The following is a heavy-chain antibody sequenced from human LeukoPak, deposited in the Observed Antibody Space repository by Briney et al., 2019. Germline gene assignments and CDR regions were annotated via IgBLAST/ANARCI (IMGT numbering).Heavy chain of an antibody. CDR1: GGSIAGSFYY. V-gene: IGHV4-61*05. CDR2: IYYSGST. J-gene: IGHJ4*02. D-gene: IGHD5-24*01. Sequence: NPSETLSLTCIVSGGSIAGSFYYWAWIRQTPGKGLEWIGYIYYSGSTNYNPSLKSRVTISVDTSKNQFSLKLSSVTAADTAVYYCARLKYNERMALDYWGQGTLVTVSS. CDR3: ARLKYNERMALDY.